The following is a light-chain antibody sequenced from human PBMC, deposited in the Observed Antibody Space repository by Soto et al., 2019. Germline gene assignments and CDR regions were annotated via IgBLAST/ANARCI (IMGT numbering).Light chain of an antibody. V-gene: IGLV2-23*02. CDR2: EVS. J-gene: IGLJ1*01. CDR1: HSDVGSYNL. CDR3: CSYAGSTTQTYV. Sequence: QSVLTQPASVSGSPGQSITISCTGTHSDVGSYNLVSWYQQHPGKAPKVIIYEVSERPSGVSDRFSGSKSGNTASLMISGLQAEDEADYYGCSYAGSTTQTYVFGSGTEVTVL.